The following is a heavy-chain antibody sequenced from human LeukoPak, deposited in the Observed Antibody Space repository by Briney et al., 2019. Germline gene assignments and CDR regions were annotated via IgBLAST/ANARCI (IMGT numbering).Heavy chain of an antibody. CDR3: AKDPNGDYIGTFDM. V-gene: IGHV3-23*01. D-gene: IGHD4-17*01. Sequence: PGGSLRLSCTTSKSNFNNYGMTWVRQAPGKGPEWVSSISGSADTQYAASVQGRFTISRDNSKNTLYLQMNSLRAEDTAVYFCAKDPNGDYIGTFDMWGQGTMVTVSS. CDR2: ISGSADT. CDR1: KSNFNNYG. J-gene: IGHJ3*02.